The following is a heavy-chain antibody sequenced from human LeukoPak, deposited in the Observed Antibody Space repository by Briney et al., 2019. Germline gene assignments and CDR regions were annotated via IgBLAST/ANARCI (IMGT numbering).Heavy chain of an antibody. CDR3: ARGSSPFDWLSYFDY. D-gene: IGHD3-9*01. V-gene: IGHV3-30*02. J-gene: IGHJ4*02. Sequence: GGSLRLSCAASGFTFSSYAMHWVRQAPGKGLEWVAFIRYDGSNKYYADSVKGRFTISRDNSKNTLNLQMNSLRAEDTAVYYCARGSSPFDWLSYFDYWGQGTLVTVSS. CDR2: IRYDGSNK. CDR1: GFTFSSYA.